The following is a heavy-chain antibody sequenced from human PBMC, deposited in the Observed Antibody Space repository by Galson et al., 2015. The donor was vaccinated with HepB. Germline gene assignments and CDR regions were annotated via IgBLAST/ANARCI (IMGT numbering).Heavy chain of an antibody. V-gene: IGHV7-4-1*02. CDR3: ARTNAMIRGVIIDY. D-gene: IGHD3-10*01. CDR1: GNTFASHA. CDR2: INTNTGNP. Sequence: SVKVSCKASGNTFASHAVNWVRRAPGQGLEWMGWINTNTGNPTYAQGFTGPFVFSFDTSVTTAYLQISSLKSEDTAVYYCARTNAMIRGVIIDYWGQGTLVTVSS. J-gene: IGHJ4*02.